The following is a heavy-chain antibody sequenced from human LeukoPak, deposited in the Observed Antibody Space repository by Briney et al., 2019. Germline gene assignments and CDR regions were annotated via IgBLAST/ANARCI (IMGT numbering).Heavy chain of an antibody. CDR3: AKSFTSSSSDY. Sequence: PGGSLRLSCAASGFTVSSNYMSWVRQAPGKGLEWVSVIYSGGSTYYTGSVKGRFSISRDNSENTLYLQMNGLRADDTAVYSCAKSFTSSSSDYWGQGTLVTVSS. V-gene: IGHV3-53*01. CDR1: GFTVSSNY. D-gene: IGHD6-13*01. CDR2: IYSGGST. J-gene: IGHJ4*02.